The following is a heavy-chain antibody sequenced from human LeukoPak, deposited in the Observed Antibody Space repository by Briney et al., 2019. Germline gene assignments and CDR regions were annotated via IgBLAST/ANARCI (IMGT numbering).Heavy chain of an antibody. D-gene: IGHD1-26*01. CDR3: AKGELRGGYYFDY. CDR1: GFTFSSYT. J-gene: IGHJ4*02. CDR2: ISFDGSNK. Sequence: GGSLRLSCAASGFTFSSYTIHWVRQAPGKGLEWVAVISFDGSNKYYADSVKGRFTISRDNSKNTLYLQMNSLRAEDTAVYYCAKGELRGGYYFDYWGQGTLVTVSS. V-gene: IGHV3-30*04.